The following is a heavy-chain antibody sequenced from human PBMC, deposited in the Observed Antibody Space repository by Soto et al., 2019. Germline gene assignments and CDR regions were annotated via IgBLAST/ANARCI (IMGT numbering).Heavy chain of an antibody. V-gene: IGHV4-59*08. CDR1: GGSISSYY. CDR3: ARHHDS. CDR2: IYYSGST. J-gene: IGHJ4*02. Sequence: QVQLQESGPGLVKPSETLSLTCTVSGGSISSYYWSGIRKPPGKGLEWIGDIYYSGSTNSNPSLKSRVTISVDTSQTQFSLKLSSVTAADTAVYYCARHHDSWGQGTLVTVSS.